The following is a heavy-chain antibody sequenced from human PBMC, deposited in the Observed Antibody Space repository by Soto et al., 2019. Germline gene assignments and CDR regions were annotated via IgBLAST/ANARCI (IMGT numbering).Heavy chain of an antibody. CDR1: GFTFSNLA. CDR3: AILNAASGSY. J-gene: IGHJ4*02. D-gene: IGHD6-25*01. V-gene: IGHV3-23*01. CDR2: IDAGGGST. Sequence: EVLLLESGGGLVQPGGSLRLSCTASGFTFSNLAITWVRQAPGKGLEWVSTIDAGGGSTHYADSVKGRFTISRDNSKNTLYLQMNSLRAEDTAVYYCAILNAASGSYWGQGSLITVSS.